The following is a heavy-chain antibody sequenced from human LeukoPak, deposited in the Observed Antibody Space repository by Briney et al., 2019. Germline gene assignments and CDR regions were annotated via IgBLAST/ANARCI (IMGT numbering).Heavy chain of an antibody. V-gene: IGHV1-46*01. CDR3: ARDGGGNSVGAAFDI. CDR2: INPSGGST. CDR1: GYTFTSYY. D-gene: IGHD4-23*01. J-gene: IGHJ3*02. Sequence: GASVKVSCNASGYTFTSYYMHWVRQAPGQGLEWMGIINPSGGSTSYAQKFQGRVTMTRDTSTSTVYMELSSLRSEDTAVYYCARDGGGNSVGAAFDIWGQGTMVTVSS.